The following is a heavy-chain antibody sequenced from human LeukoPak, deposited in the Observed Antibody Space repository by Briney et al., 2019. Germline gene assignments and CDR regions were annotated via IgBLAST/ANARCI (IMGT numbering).Heavy chain of an antibody. D-gene: IGHD3-10*01. CDR3: AKRVMVRGVIGLDY. Sequence: GGSLRLSCAASGFTFSSYVMSWVRQAPGKGLEWVSAIIGGGGTYYADSVKGRFTISRDNSKNTLYLQMNSLRAEDTAVYYCAKRVMVRGVIGLDYWGQGTLVTVSS. J-gene: IGHJ4*02. CDR1: GFTFSSYV. CDR2: IIGGGGT. V-gene: IGHV3-23*01.